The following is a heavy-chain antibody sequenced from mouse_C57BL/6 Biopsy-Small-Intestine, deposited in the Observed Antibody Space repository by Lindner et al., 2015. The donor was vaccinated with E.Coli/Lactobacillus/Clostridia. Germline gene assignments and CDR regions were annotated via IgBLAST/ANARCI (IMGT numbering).Heavy chain of an antibody. Sequence: EVQLQESGGDLVKPGGSLKLSCAASGFTFSSYGMSWVRQTPDKRLEWVATISSGGSYTYYPDSVKGRFTISRDNAKNTLYLQMSSLKSEDTAMYYCARHPLYYSNPYYAMDYWGQGTSVTVSS. CDR2: ISSGGSYT. CDR3: ARHPLYYSNPYYAMDY. CDR1: GFTFSSYG. V-gene: IGHV5-6*01. J-gene: IGHJ4*01. D-gene: IGHD2-5*01.